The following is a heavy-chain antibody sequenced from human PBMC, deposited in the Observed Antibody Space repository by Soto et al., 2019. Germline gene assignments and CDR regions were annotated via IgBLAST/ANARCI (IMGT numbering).Heavy chain of an antibody. D-gene: IGHD3-10*01. CDR3: ARGGPYYYGSGSYRAYYGMDV. CDR2: INPNSGGT. Sequence: ASVKVSCKASGYTFTDYYVHWVRQAPGQGLEWMGWINPNSGGTKTAQKFQGRVTLTRDTSISPAYMELSRLRSDDTAVYYCARGGPYYYGSGSYRAYYGMDVWGQGTTVTVSS. CDR1: GYTFTDYY. J-gene: IGHJ6*02. V-gene: IGHV1-2*02.